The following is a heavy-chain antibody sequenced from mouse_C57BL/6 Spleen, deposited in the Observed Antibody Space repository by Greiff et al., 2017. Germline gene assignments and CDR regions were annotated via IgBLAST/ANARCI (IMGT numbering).Heavy chain of an antibody. CDR1: GYTFTSYW. V-gene: IGHV1-74*01. CDR3: AMGGDNYLDFDY. CDR2: IHPSDSDN. Sequence: QVQLQQPGAELVKPGASVTVSCTASGYTFTSYWMHWVKQRPGQGLVWIGRIHPSDSDNNYNQKFKGKATLTVDTSSSTAYMQLSSLTSEDSAVYYCAMGGDNYLDFDYWGQGTTLTVSS. J-gene: IGHJ2*01. D-gene: IGHD1-3*01.